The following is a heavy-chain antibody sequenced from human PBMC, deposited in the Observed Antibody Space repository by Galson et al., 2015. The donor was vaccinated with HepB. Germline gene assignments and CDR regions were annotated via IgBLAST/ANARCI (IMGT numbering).Heavy chain of an antibody. V-gene: IGHV3-73*01. CDR2: IRSKANSYAT. J-gene: IGHJ4*02. CDR1: GFTFSGSA. CDR3: TRHGSSKDY. Sequence: CAASGFTFSGSAMHWVRQASGKGLEWVGRIRSKANSYATAYAASVKGRFTISRDDSKNTAYLQMNSLKTEDTAVYYCTRHGSSKDYWGQGTLVTVSS. D-gene: IGHD6-19*01.